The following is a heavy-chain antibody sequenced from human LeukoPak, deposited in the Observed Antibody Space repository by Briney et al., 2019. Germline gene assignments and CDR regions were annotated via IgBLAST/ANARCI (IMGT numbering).Heavy chain of an antibody. CDR2: ISVSGDRT. D-gene: IGHD1-1*01. CDR1: GFTFSSYA. Sequence: GGSPRLSCAASGFTFSSYALSWVRQAPGKGLEWVSAISVSGDRTYYADSVKGRFTISRDNSKNTLYLQMNSLRAEDTAVYYCAQKVTGWNRPFYSWGQGTLVTVSS. CDR3: AQKVTGWNRPFYS. V-gene: IGHV3-23*01. J-gene: IGHJ4*02.